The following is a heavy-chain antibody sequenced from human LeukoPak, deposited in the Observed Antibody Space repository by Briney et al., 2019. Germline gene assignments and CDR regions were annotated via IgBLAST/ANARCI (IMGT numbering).Heavy chain of an antibody. J-gene: IGHJ4*02. Sequence: GGSLRLSCAASGFTFSSYSMNWVRQAPGKGLEWVSSISSSSSYIYYADSVKGRFTISRDNAKNSLYLQMNILRAEDTAVYYCARENPDSGWDYWGQGTLVTVSS. CDR3: ARENPDSGWDY. CDR1: GFTFSSYS. V-gene: IGHV3-21*01. CDR2: ISSSSSYI. D-gene: IGHD6-19*01.